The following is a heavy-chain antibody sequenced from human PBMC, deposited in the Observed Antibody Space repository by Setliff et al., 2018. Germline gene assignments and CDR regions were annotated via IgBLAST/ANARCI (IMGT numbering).Heavy chain of an antibody. D-gene: IGHD3-10*01. V-gene: IGHV3-30*02. Sequence: QPGGSLRLSCVASGFTFSNHGMLWVRQAPGKGLEWVALIWYDGDNKKYADSVRGRFAVSRDNSRNTLYLQMNSLRPEDTAVYYCAKGDYGSGISNRSYYGVDVWGRGTTVTVSS. CDR2: IWYDGDNK. CDR1: GFTFSNHG. CDR3: AKGDYGSGISNRSYYGVDV. J-gene: IGHJ6*02.